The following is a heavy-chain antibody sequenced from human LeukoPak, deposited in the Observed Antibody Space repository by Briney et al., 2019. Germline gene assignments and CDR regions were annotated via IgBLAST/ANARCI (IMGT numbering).Heavy chain of an antibody. Sequence: GGSLRLSCAASGFTFSSYSMNWVRRAPGKGLEGVSSISSSSSYIYYADSVKGRFTISRDNAKNSLYLQMNSLRAEDTAVYYCARPYSSSWYYFDYWGQGTLVTVSS. V-gene: IGHV3-21*01. CDR2: ISSSSSYI. CDR1: GFTFSSYS. J-gene: IGHJ4*02. D-gene: IGHD6-13*01. CDR3: ARPYSSSWYYFDY.